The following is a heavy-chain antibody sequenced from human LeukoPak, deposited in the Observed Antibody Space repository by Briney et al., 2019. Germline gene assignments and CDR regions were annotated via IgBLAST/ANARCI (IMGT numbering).Heavy chain of an antibody. Sequence: SVKVSCKASGDTFSSYAISWIRQAPGQGLEWMGRFIPFLDIPNTAQKFLGRVTFTADKSTSTAYMELSSLRPDDTAVYFCARSRSSGNYYGQEDSWGQGTLVAVSS. J-gene: IGHJ4*02. CDR3: ARSRSSGNYYGQEDS. CDR2: FIPFLDIP. V-gene: IGHV1-69*04. CDR1: GDTFSSYA. D-gene: IGHD1-26*01.